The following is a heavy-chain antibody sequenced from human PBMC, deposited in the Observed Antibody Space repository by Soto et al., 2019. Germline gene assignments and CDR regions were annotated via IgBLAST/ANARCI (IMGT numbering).Heavy chain of an antibody. J-gene: IGHJ5*02. CDR2: ISSSGGTT. CDR3: AKEGQYYVVVVADNWFDP. Sequence: GGSLRLSCATSGFNFNNYAMSWVRQAPGERLEWVSFISSSGGTTYYADSVKGRFTISRDNSKNTLYLQMNSLRAEDTAVYYCAKEGQYYVVVVADNWFDPWGQGTLVTVSS. V-gene: IGHV3-23*01. CDR1: GFNFNNYA. D-gene: IGHD2-15*01.